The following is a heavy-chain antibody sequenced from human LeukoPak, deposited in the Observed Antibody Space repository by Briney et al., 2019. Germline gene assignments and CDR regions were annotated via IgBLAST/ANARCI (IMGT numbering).Heavy chain of an antibody. CDR2: IDPSAGNT. V-gene: IGHV1-46*01. CDR3: ARGKYGDWYFDY. J-gene: IGHJ4*01. Sequence: ASVKVSCKASGYTFISYYMYWVRQAPGHGLEWMGFIDPSAGNTAYAQKFQGRVTMTRDTSTSTVYMDLTSLRSDDTAVYYCARGKYGDWYFDYWGQGSLVTVSS. CDR1: GYTFISYY. D-gene: IGHD4-17*01.